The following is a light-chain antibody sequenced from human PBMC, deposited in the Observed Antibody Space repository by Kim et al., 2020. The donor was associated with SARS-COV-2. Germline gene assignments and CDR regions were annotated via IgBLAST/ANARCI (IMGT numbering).Light chain of an antibody. J-gene: IGKJ4*01. V-gene: IGKV3-11*01. CDR2: DAS. CDR1: QSVSSY. CDR3: QQRSNWPPLT. Sequence: SHGERATLSCRASQSVSSYLAWYPQKPGQAPRLLIYDASNRATGIPARFSGSGSGTDFTLTISSLEPEDFAVYYCQQRSNWPPLTFGGGTKVDIK.